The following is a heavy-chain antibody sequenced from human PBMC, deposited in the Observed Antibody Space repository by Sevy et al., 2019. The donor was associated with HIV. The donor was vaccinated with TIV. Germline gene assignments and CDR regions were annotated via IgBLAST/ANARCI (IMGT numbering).Heavy chain of an antibody. V-gene: IGHV3-7*01. CDR3: ARIVGGGSYYGGVFDF. CDR1: GFPFTSYW. D-gene: IGHD1-26*01. J-gene: IGHJ4*02. Sequence: GGSLRLSCEASGFPFTSYWMTWVRQAPGKGLEWVATIKQDGSEKNYVDSVKGRFTIFRDNAKNLVYLQTNGLRADDAAVYYCARIVGGGSYYGGVFDFWGQGALVTVSS. CDR2: IKQDGSEK.